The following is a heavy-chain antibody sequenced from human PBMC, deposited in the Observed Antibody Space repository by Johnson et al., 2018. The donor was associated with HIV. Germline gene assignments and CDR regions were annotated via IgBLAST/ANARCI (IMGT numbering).Heavy chain of an antibody. V-gene: IGHV3-30*04. Sequence: VQLVESGGGVVQPGRSLRLSCAASGFTFSSYAMHWVRQAPGKGLEWVAAISYDGSNKDYADSVKGRFTISRDNSKNTLYLQMNSLRAEDTAVYYCARLRGAFDIWGQGTMVTVS. CDR2: ISYDGSNK. CDR3: ARLRGAFDI. CDR1: GFTFSSYA. J-gene: IGHJ3*02.